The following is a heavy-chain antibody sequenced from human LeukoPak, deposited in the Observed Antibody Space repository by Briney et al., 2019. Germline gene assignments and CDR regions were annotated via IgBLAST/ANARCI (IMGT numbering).Heavy chain of an antibody. V-gene: IGHV4-61*02. CDR1: GGSISSGSYY. D-gene: IGHD3-22*01. J-gene: IGHJ4*02. CDR2: IYTSGST. CDR3: ARDLDYYDSSGYRH. Sequence: SETLSLTCTVSGGSISSGSYYWSWIRQPAGKGLEWIGRIYTSGSTNYNPSLKSRVTISVDTSKNQFSLKLSSVTAADTAVYYCARDLDYYDSSGYRHWGQGTLVTVSS.